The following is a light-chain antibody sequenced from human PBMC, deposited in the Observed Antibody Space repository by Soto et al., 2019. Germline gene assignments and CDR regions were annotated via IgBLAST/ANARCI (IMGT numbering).Light chain of an antibody. Sequence: DLVMTQSPLSLPVTPGEPASISCRSSKSLLHSNGYNYLDWYLQKPGQSPQLLIYFVSNRASGVPDRFSGSGSGTDFTLKISRVEAEDVGVYYGMQALQNPRTFGQGTKLEIK. CDR3: MQALQNPRT. V-gene: IGKV2-28*01. CDR1: KSLLHSNGYNY. CDR2: FVS. J-gene: IGKJ2*01.